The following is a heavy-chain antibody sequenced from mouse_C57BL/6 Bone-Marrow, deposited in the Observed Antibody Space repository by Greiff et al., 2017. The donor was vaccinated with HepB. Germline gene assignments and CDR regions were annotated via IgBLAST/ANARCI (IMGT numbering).Heavy chain of an antibody. CDR1: GYSITSGYY. CDR2: ISYDGSN. D-gene: IGHD1-1*01. Sequence: EVHLVESGPGLVKPSQSLSLTCSVTGYSITSGYYWNWIRQFPGNKLEWMGYISYDGSNNYNPSLKNRISITRDTSKNQFFLKLNSVTTEDTATYYCARGDYYGRGFAYWGQGTLVTVSA. CDR3: ARGDYYGRGFAY. J-gene: IGHJ3*01. V-gene: IGHV3-6*01.